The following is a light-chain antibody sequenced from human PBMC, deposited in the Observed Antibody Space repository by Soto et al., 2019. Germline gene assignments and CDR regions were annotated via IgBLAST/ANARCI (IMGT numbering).Light chain of an antibody. CDR2: AVS. J-gene: IGLJ2*01. V-gene: IGLV2-14*01. CDR3: SSYTSSSTLVV. Sequence: QSALTQPASVSGSPGQSITISCTGTSSDVGGYTYVSWFQQHPGKAPKLMIYAVSNRPSGVSNRFSGSKSDNTASLTISGLQAEDEADYYCSSYTSSSTLVVFGGGTKLTVL. CDR1: SSDVGGYTY.